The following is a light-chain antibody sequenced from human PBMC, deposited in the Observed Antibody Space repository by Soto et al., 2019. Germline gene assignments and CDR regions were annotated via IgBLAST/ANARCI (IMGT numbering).Light chain of an antibody. J-gene: IGLJ1*01. CDR2: DVS. Sequence: QSALTQPASVSGSPGQSITISCTGTSSDVGGYNYVSWYQQHPGKAPKLMIYDVSNRHSGVSNRFSGSKSGNTASLTISGLQAEDEADYYCSSYTSSSIYVFGTGTKLTVL. CDR1: SSDVGGYNY. CDR3: SSYTSSSIYV. V-gene: IGLV2-14*01.